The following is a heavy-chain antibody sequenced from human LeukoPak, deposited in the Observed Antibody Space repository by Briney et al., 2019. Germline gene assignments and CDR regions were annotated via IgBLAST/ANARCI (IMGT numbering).Heavy chain of an antibody. J-gene: IGHJ4*02. V-gene: IGHV4-59*01. CDR2: IYYSGST. CDR3: ARDPDYGGNSV. CDR1: GGSISSYY. Sequence: SETLSLTCTVSGGSISSYYWSWIRQPSGKGLEWSGYIYYSGSTNYNPSLKSRVAISVDTSKNQFSLKLSSVAAADTAVHYCARDPDYGGNSVWGQGTLVTVSS. D-gene: IGHD4-23*01.